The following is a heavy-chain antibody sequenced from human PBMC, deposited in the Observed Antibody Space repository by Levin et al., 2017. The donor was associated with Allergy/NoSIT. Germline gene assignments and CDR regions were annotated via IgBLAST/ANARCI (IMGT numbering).Heavy chain of an antibody. D-gene: IGHD4/OR15-4a*01. Sequence: GGSLRLSCAASGFTFSSYWMHWVRQAPGKGLVWVSRINSDGSSTSYADSVKGRFTISRDNAKNTLYLQMNSLRAEDTAVYYCARDLGIYGAWNAFDIWGQGTMVTVSS. CDR3: ARDLGIYGAWNAFDI. CDR2: INSDGSST. V-gene: IGHV3-74*01. CDR1: GFTFSSYW. J-gene: IGHJ3*02.